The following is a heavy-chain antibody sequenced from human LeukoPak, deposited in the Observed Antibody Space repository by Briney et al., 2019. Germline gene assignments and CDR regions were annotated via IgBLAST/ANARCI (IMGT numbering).Heavy chain of an antibody. Sequence: ASVKVPCKASGYTFTGYYMHWVRQAPGQGLEWMGWINPNSGGTNYAQKFQGRVTMTRDTSISTAYMELSRLRSDDTAVYYCAREHYDSSGYYYFQHWGQGTLVTVSS. CDR3: AREHYDSSGYYYFQH. CDR1: GYTFTGYY. CDR2: INPNSGGT. D-gene: IGHD3-22*01. V-gene: IGHV1-2*02. J-gene: IGHJ1*01.